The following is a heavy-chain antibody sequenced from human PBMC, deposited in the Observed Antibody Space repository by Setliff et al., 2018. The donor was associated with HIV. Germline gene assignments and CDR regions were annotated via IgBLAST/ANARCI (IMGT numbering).Heavy chain of an antibody. J-gene: IGHJ4*02. Sequence: ASVKVSCKASGYTFTSYYMHWVRQAPGQGLEWMGMVYPSDGSTSYAQKFQGRVTMTTDTSTSTAYMELRSLRSDDTAVYFCAREHSTTWPYFDFWGQGTLVTVSS. D-gene: IGHD6-13*01. CDR3: AREHSTTWPYFDF. CDR1: GYTFTSYY. V-gene: IGHV1-46*01. CDR2: VYPSDGST.